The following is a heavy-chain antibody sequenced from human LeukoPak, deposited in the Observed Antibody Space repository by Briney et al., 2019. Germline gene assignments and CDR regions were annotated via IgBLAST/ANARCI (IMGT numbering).Heavy chain of an antibody. D-gene: IGHD2-8*01. CDR1: GGSISSGDYY. J-gene: IGHJ4*02. Sequence: PSETLSLTCTVSGGSISSGDYYWSWIRQPPGKGLEWIGYIYYSGSTYYNPSLKSRVTISVDTSKNQFSLKLSSVTAADTAVYYCARGYCTNGVCSPFDYWGQATLVTVSS. V-gene: IGHV4-30-4*01. CDR3: ARGYCTNGVCSPFDY. CDR2: IYYSGST.